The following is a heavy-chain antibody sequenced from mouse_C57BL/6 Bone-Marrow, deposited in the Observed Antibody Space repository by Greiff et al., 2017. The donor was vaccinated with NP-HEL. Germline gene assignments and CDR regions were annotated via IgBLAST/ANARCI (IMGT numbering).Heavy chain of an antibody. V-gene: IGHV6-6*01. Sequence: EVMLVESGGGLVQPGGSMKLSCAASGFTFSDAWMDWVRQSPEKGLEWVAEIRNKANNHATYYAESVKGRFTISRDDSKSSVYLQMNSLRAEDTGIYYCTRPHYDYDGDYFDYWGQGTTLTVSS. D-gene: IGHD2-4*01. CDR2: IRNKANNHAT. CDR3: TRPHYDYDGDYFDY. CDR1: GFTFSDAW. J-gene: IGHJ2*01.